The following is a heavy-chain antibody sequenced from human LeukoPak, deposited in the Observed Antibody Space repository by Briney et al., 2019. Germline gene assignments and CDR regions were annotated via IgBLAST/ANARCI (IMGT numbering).Heavy chain of an antibody. Sequence: SETLSLTCTVSGGSISSYYWSWIRQPPGKGLEWIGYTYYSGSTNYNPSLKSRVTISVDTSKNQFSLKLSSVTAADTAVYYCARHGPMIRSWFDPWGQGTLVTVSS. V-gene: IGHV4-59*08. J-gene: IGHJ5*02. CDR2: TYYSGST. CDR1: GGSISSYY. CDR3: ARHGPMIRSWFDP. D-gene: IGHD3-22*01.